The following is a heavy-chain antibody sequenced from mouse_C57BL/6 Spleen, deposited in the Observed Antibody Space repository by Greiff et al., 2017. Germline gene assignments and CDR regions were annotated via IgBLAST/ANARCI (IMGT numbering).Heavy chain of an antibody. CDR2: IYPGDGDT. J-gene: IGHJ1*03. Sequence: VQLLQSGAELVKPGASVKISCKASGYAFSSYWMNWVKQRPGKGLEWIGQIYPGDGDTNYNGTFKGKATLTADKSTSTTYLQRSSLTSEDSAIYFCARSEGGWYFDDWGTGTTLTVSS. D-gene: IGHD1-1*02. CDR1: GYAFSSYW. V-gene: IGHV1-80*01. CDR3: ARSEGGWYFDD.